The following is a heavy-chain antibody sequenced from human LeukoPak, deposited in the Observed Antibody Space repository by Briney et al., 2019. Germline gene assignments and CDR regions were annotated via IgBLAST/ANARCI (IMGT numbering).Heavy chain of an antibody. J-gene: IGHJ6*02. Sequence: PGGSLRLSCAASGFTFSTSAMNWVRQAPGKGLEWVSVIGGSGDTTYYADSVRGRFTISRDNFKNTLYLQMNSLTAEDTATYYCAKGKSLPHYYYYGMDVWGQGTTVTASS. CDR1: GFTFSTSA. CDR3: AKGKSLPHYYYYGMDV. V-gene: IGHV3-23*01. CDR2: IGGSGDTT.